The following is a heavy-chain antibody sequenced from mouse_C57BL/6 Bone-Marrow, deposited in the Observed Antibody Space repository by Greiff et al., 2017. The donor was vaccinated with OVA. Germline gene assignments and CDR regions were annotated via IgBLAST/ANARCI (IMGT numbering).Heavy chain of an antibody. D-gene: IGHD1-1*01. CDR3: ASLTTVVATPYYFDY. J-gene: IGHJ2*01. V-gene: IGHV2-9*01. Sequence: VQLVESGPGLVAPSQSLSITCTVSGFSLTSYGVDWVRQPPGKGLEWLGVIWGGGSTNYNSALMSRLSISKDNSKSQVFLKMNSLQTDDTAMYYCASLTTVVATPYYFDYWGQGTTLTVSS. CDR1: GFSLTSYG. CDR2: IWGGGST.